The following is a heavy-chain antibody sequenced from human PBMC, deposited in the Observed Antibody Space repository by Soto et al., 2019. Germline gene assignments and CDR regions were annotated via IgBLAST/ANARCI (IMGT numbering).Heavy chain of an antibody. V-gene: IGHV3-48*01. CDR3: ASIRRVLPVSEFLLHRSSDL. J-gene: IGHJ2*01. CDR2: ISSSSSPI. D-gene: IGHD2-15*01. Sequence: QATGKGLEWVSYISSSSSPIYYEDSVRGRFTISRDNAKNSLYLQMNSLRAEDMVVHSCASIRRVLPVSEFLLHRSSDL.